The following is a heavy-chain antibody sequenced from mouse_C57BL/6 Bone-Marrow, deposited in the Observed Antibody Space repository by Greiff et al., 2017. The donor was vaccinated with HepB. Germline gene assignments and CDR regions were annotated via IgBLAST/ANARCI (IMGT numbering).Heavy chain of an antibody. CDR2: IDPENGDT. Sequence: EVQLQQSGAELVRPGASVKLSCTASGFNIKDDYMHWVKQRPEQGLEWIGWIDPENGDTEYASKFQGKATITADTSSSTAYLQLSRLTSEDTAVYYCTTRDYYGSSHFDYWGQGTTLTVSS. D-gene: IGHD1-1*01. CDR3: TTRDYYGSSHFDY. J-gene: IGHJ2*01. CDR1: GFNIKDDY. V-gene: IGHV14-4*01.